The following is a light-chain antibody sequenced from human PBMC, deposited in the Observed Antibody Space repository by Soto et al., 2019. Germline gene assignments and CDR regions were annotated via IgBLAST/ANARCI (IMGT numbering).Light chain of an antibody. CDR3: QQYNSQWT. V-gene: IGKV1-5*03. J-gene: IGKJ1*01. CDR2: KAS. CDR1: QSISSW. Sequence: DIQMTQSPSTLSASVGDRVTITCRASQSISSWLAWYQQKPGRAPKLLIYKASSLESGVPSRLSGGGSGTESTLTIRSLQPDDSATYYCQQYNSQWTFGQGTKVDIK.